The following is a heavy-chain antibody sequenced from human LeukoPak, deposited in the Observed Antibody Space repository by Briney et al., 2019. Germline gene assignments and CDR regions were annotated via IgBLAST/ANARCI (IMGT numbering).Heavy chain of an antibody. CDR2: IIPILGIA. V-gene: IGHV1-69*04. CDR3: ASGYDSSYFDY. J-gene: IGHJ4*02. CDR1: GGTFSSYA. Sequence: SVKVSCKASGGTFSSYAISWVRQAPGQGLEWMGRIIPILGIANYAQKLQGRVTMTTDTSTSTAYMELRSLRSDDTAVYYCASGYDSSYFDYWGQGTLVTVSS. D-gene: IGHD5-12*01.